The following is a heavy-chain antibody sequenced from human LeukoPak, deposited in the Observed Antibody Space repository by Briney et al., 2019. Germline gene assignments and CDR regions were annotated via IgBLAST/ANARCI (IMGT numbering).Heavy chain of an antibody. CDR3: ARGTSTAPGIDY. D-gene: IGHD6-13*01. CDR1: GFDFATYW. V-gene: IGHV3-74*01. CDR2: INSDGSSA. Sequence: GGSLILSCAASGFDFATYWMYWVRQVPGKGLVWVAQINSDGSSATYGDSAKGRFSISRDNAKNTLSLYMSSLRAEDTAVYYCARGTSTAPGIDYWGQGTLVAVSS. J-gene: IGHJ4*02.